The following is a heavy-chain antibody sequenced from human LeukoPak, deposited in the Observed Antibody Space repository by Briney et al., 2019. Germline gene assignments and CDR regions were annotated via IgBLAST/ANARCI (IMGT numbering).Heavy chain of an antibody. V-gene: IGHV6-1*01. Sequence: SQTLSLTCAISGDSVSRNDAAWNWIRQFPSRGLEWLGRTYYRSKWYNDYAVSVKSRIAISADTSENQFSLQLNAVTPEDTAVYYCAGGYDLYYWGQGIPVTVSS. J-gene: IGHJ4*02. CDR3: AGGYDLYY. CDR2: TYYRSKWYN. CDR1: GDSVSRNDAA. D-gene: IGHD3-22*01.